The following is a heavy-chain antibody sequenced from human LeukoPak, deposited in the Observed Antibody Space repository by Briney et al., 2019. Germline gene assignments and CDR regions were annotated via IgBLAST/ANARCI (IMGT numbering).Heavy chain of an antibody. D-gene: IGHD5-18*01. CDR3: ARGGRGFSYGYVDY. Sequence: GGSLRLSCAASGLTFSDHYMDWVRQAPGKGLEWVGRTRNKANSYYTEYAASVKGRFTISRDDSKTSLYLQMNSLKTEDTAVYYCARGGRGFSYGYVDYWGQGTLVTVSS. CDR2: TRNKANSYYT. V-gene: IGHV3-72*01. CDR1: GLTFSDHY. J-gene: IGHJ4*02.